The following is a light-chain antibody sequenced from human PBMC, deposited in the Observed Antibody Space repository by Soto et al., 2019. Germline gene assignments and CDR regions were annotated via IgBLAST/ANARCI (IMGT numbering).Light chain of an antibody. CDR3: GQTGKSPWT. CDR2: GAS. J-gene: IGKJ1*01. Sequence: EIVLTQSPGTLSLSPGEGATLSCRASESVASSYFAWYQQIPGQAPRLLIYGASSRATGIPDRFSGSGSGTAVSYTTSEVRTREGAVDDCGQTGKSPWTAGQGTNVDIK. V-gene: IGKV3-20*01. CDR1: ESVASSY.